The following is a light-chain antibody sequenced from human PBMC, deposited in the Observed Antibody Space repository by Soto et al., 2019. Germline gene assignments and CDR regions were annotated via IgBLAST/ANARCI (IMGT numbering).Light chain of an antibody. V-gene: IGKV1-5*01. CDR2: DAS. J-gene: IGKJ1*01. CDR1: QSVSWW. Sequence: DIPMTQSPSTLSASVGDRLTITCRASQSVSWWLAWYQQKPGKAPKLLIYDASTLESGVPLRFSGSGSGTEVTLTIRSLQPDDVATYYCQQYNNFRGTFGQGTKVEIK. CDR3: QQYNNFRGT.